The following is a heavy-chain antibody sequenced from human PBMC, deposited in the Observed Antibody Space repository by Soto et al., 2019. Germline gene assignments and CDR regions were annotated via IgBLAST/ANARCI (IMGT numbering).Heavy chain of an antibody. J-gene: IGHJ4*02. Sequence: PSETLSLTCAVSGGSTSSGDWWSWVRQPPGKGLEWIGEIYHSGSTNYNPSLERRITMSVDKSNNQFSLKLSSVTAADTAVYYCARRYGGTFDYWGQGTLVTVSS. CDR2: IYHSGST. CDR1: GGSTSSGDW. CDR3: ARRYGGTFDY. D-gene: IGHD2-15*01. V-gene: IGHV4-4*02.